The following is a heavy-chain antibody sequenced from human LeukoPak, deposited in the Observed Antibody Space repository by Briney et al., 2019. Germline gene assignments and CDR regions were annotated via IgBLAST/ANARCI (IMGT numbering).Heavy chain of an antibody. J-gene: IGHJ4*02. CDR3: ARVLSIAVTLPHY. V-gene: IGHV1-2*06. Sequence: ASVKVSCKASGYTFTGYYMHWVRQAPGQGLEWMGRINPNSGGTNYAQKFRGRVTMTRDTSISTAYMELSRLRSDDTAVYYCARVLSIAVTLPHYWGQGTLVTVSS. CDR1: GYTFTGYY. CDR2: INPNSGGT. D-gene: IGHD6-19*01.